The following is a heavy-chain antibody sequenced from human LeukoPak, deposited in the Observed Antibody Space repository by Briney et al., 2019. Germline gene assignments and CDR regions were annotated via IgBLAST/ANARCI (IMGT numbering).Heavy chain of an antibody. V-gene: IGHV4-59*01. J-gene: IGHJ4*02. CDR2: IYYSGST. CDR1: GGSISSYY. D-gene: IGHD3-22*01. Sequence: SETLSLTCTVSGGSISSYYWSWIRQPPGKGLEWIGYIYYSGSTNYNPSLKSRVTISVDTSKNQFSLKLSSVTAADTAVYYCARGDSSGYYYWWVYWGQGTLVTVSS. CDR3: ARGDSSGYYYWWVY.